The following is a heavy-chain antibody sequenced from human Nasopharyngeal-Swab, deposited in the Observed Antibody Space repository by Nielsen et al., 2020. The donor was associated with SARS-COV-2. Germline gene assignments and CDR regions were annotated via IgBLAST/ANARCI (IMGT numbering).Heavy chain of an antibody. Sequence: GGSLRLSCAASGFTFSSYWMHWVRQAPGKGLVWVSRISSDGSSTSYADSVKGRFTISRDNSKNTLSLQMNSLRAEDTAVYYCASGAYGDCFGYWGQGTLVTVSS. CDR2: ISSDGSST. V-gene: IGHV3-74*01. J-gene: IGHJ4*02. D-gene: IGHD4-17*01. CDR3: ASGAYGDCFGY. CDR1: GFTFSSYW.